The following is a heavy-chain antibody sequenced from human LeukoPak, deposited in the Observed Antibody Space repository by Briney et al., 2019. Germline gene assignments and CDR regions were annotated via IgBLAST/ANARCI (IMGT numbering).Heavy chain of an antibody. CDR3: VTAMVRGEYYYYGMDV. Sequence: SVTVSCKASGGTFSSYAISWVQQAPGQGLEWMGRIIPIFGIANYAQKFQGRVTITADKSTSTAYMELSSMRSEDTAVYYCVTAMVRGEYYYYGMDVWGQGTTVTVSS. V-gene: IGHV1-69*04. J-gene: IGHJ6*02. D-gene: IGHD5-18*01. CDR1: GGTFSSYA. CDR2: IIPIFGIA.